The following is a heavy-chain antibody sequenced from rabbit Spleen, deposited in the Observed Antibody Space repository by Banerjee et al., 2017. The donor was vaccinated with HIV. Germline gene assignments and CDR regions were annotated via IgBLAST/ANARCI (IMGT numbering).Heavy chain of an antibody. CDR2: IYTSGST. Sequence: QEQLEESGGGLVKPGGTLTLTCKASGIDFSGYYYMCWVRQAPGKGLEWIACIYTSGSTWYASWVNGRFTISRSTSLNTVTLQVASLTAADTATYLCARGADSSDNRFNFWGQGTLVTVS. D-gene: IGHD8-1*01. CDR3: ARGADSSDNRFNF. J-gene: IGHJ4*01. V-gene: IGHV1S43*01. CDR1: GIDFSGYYY.